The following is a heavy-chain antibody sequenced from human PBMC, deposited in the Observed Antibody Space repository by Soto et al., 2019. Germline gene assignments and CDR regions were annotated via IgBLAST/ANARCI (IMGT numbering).Heavy chain of an antibody. CDR2: ISGSGGST. V-gene: IGHV3-23*01. D-gene: IGHD4-17*01. J-gene: IGHJ4*02. Sequence: PGGSLRLSCAASGFTFSSYAMSWVRQAPGNGLEWVSAISGSGGSTYYADSVKGRFTISRDNSKNTLYLQMNSLRAEDTAVYYCVLYGDYIDYWGQGTLVTVSS. CDR1: GFTFSSYA. CDR3: VLYGDYIDY.